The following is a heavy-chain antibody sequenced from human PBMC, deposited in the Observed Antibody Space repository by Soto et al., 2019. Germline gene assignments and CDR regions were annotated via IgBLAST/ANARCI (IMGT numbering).Heavy chain of an antibody. CDR2: IYPDDSDT. V-gene: IGHV5-51*01. Sequence: PGESLKISCKGSGYTFTAHWIAWVRQMPGKRLEWMGLIYPDDSDTRYSPSFQGQVTISADKSSNTAYLQWSSLKASDTAIYYCARLAGDHIGRGFEYWGQGTPVTVSS. D-gene: IGHD4-17*01. CDR1: GYTFTAHW. CDR3: ARLAGDHIGRGFEY. J-gene: IGHJ4*02.